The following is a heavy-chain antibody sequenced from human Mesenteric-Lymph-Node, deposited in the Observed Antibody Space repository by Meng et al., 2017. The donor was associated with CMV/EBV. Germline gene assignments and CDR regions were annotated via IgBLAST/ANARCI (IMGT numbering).Heavy chain of an antibody. D-gene: IGHD2-21*01. V-gene: IGHV3-15*01. CDR1: GFTFSNAW. Sequence: GGSLRLSCAASGFTFSNAWMSWVRQAPGKGLEWVGRIKSKTDGGTTDYAAPVKGRFTISRDTAKNSVFLQMNSLRVEDTGIYYCVRVISPWGQGTLVTVSS. CDR2: IKSKTDGGTT. J-gene: IGHJ5*02. CDR3: VRVISP.